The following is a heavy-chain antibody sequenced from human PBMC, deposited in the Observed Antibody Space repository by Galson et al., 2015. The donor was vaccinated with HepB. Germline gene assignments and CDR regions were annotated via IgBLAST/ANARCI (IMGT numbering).Heavy chain of an antibody. CDR1: GFIFSRHG. J-gene: IGHJ4*02. CDR2: IWHDGSNQ. D-gene: IGHD5-18*01. Sequence: SLRLSCAASGFIFSRHGIHWVRQAPGKGLECVAMIWHDGSNQLYADSVKDRITISRDNSKNTLYLQMNSLRAEDTAVYYCVRESLMAMVTFDLWGRGTLVTVSS. CDR3: VRESLMAMVTFDL. V-gene: IGHV3-33*01.